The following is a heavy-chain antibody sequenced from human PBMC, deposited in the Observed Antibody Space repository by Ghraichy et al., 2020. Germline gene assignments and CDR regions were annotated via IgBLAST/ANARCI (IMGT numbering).Heavy chain of an antibody. CDR2: IKQDGSEK. D-gene: IGHD3-22*01. J-gene: IGHJ4*02. Sequence: GGSLRLSCAASGFTFSSYWMSWVRQAPGKGLEWVANIKQDGSEKYYVDSVKGRFTISRDNAKNSLYLQMNSLRAEDTAVYYCARGRPTYYYDSSGYTGDYWGQGTLVTVSS. CDR1: GFTFSSYW. CDR3: ARGRPTYYYDSSGYTGDY. V-gene: IGHV3-7*01.